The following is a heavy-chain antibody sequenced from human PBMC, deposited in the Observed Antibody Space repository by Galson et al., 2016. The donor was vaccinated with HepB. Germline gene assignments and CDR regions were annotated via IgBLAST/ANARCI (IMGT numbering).Heavy chain of an antibody. J-gene: IGHJ6*02. CDR3: ARGDPRIVVVPAAMFYYYYGMDV. D-gene: IGHD2-2*01. CDR1: GDTFSSYA. CDR2: IIPIFGTA. Sequence: SVKVSCKASGDTFSSYAISWVRQAPGQGLEWMGGIIPIFGTANYAQKFQGRVTITADESTSTAYMELSSLRSEDTAVYYCARGDPRIVVVPAAMFYYYYGMDVWGQGTTVTVSS. V-gene: IGHV1-69*13.